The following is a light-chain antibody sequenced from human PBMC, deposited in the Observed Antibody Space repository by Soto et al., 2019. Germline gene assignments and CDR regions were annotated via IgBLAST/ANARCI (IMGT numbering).Light chain of an antibody. CDR3: GTWDTGLRAYV. V-gene: IGLV1-51*01. J-gene: IGLJ1*01. CDR2: DND. CDR1: SSSSHIGHHS. Sequence: QSVVTQPPSVSAAPGQKVTISCSGSSSSSHIGHHSVSWYQHLPGTAPKLLIYDNDQRPSGIPARFSGSKSATSATLDITALQTGDEADYYCGTWDTGLRAYVLGTGTKLTVL.